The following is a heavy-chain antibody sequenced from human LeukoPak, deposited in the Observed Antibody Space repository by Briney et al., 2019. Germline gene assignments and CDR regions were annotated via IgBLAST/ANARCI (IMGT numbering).Heavy chain of an antibody. CDR2: INSDGSGS. CDR1: GFTFSNYW. J-gene: IGHJ4*02. D-gene: IGHD6-13*01. Sequence: PGGSLRLSCAASGFTFSNYWMHWVRHAPGKGLVWVSRINSDGSGSNYADSVKGRFTISRDNAKNTLYLQMNSLRAEDTAVYYCASASSHRIAAGGDYWGQGTLVTVSS. CDR3: ASASSHRIAAGGDY. V-gene: IGHV3-74*01.